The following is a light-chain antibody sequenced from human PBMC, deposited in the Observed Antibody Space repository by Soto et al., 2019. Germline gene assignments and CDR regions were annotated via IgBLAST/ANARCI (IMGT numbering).Light chain of an antibody. CDR1: QSVSSSY. J-gene: IGKJ2*01. CDR2: GVS. Sequence: EIVLTQSPGTLSLSPGERATLSCRASQSVSSSYLAWYQQKPGQAPRLLIYGVSSRATGIPDRFSGSGSGTDFTLTISRVEPEDFAVYYCQQYGSSGYTFGQGTQLEIK. V-gene: IGKV3-20*01. CDR3: QQYGSSGYT.